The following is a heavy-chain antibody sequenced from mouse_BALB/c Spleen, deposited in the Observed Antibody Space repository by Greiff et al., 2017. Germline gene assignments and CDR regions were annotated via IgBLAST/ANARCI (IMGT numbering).Heavy chain of an antibody. CDR1: GFTFTDYY. CDR3: ARESPQTGTRVDY. V-gene: IGHV7-3*02. CDR2: IRNKANGYTT. J-gene: IGHJ2*01. D-gene: IGHD4-1*01. Sequence: EVKLVESGGGLVPPGGSLRLSCATSGFTFTDYYMSWVRQPPGKALEWLGFIRNKANGYTTEYSASVKGRFTISRDNSQSILYLQMNTLRAEDSATYYCARESPQTGTRVDYWGQGTTLTVAS.